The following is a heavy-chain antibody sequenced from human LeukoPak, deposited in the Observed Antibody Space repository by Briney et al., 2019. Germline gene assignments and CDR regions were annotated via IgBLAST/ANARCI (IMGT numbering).Heavy chain of an antibody. D-gene: IGHD1-7*01. V-gene: IGHV3-7*01. Sequence: GGSLTLSCAVSGFTVSGNYMTWVRQAPGKGLEWVANIKRDGSEKYYMDSVKGRFTISRDNAKNSLYLQMNSLRAEDTAIYYCAREARGNYAPGLDYWGQGTLVTVSS. CDR2: IKRDGSEK. J-gene: IGHJ4*02. CDR3: AREARGNYAPGLDY. CDR1: GFTVSGNY.